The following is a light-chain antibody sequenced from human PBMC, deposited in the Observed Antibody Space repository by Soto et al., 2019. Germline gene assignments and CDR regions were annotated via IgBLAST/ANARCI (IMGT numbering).Light chain of an antibody. CDR2: DAS. CDR3: HQFGYSPRT. V-gene: IGKV3D-20*01. Sequence: EIVLTQSPATLSLSPGERATLSCVASQSVSSRFLAWYQQKPGRAPRVLIYDASTRATGVPDRITGSGSGTDFTLSISRLEPEDFAVYYCHQFGYSPRTFGQGTKVDIK. J-gene: IGKJ1*01. CDR1: QSVSSRF.